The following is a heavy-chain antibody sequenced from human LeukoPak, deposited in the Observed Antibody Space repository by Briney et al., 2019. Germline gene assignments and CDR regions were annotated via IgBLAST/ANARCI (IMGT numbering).Heavy chain of an antibody. Sequence: PGGSLRLSCAASGFTFSSYGMHWVRQAPGKGLEWVAFIRYDGSNKFYADSVKGRFTISRDNAKNTLYLQMNSLRAEDTAVYYCASLTGKDVWGKGTTVTISS. J-gene: IGHJ6*04. V-gene: IGHV3-30*02. CDR3: ASLTGKDV. CDR2: IRYDGSNK. CDR1: GFTFSSYG.